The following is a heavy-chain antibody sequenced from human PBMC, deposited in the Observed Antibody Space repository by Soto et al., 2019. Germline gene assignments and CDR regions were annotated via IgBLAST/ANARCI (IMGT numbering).Heavy chain of an antibody. CDR1: GGSISSGGYY. D-gene: IGHD3-16*02. V-gene: IGHV4-31*03. Sequence: KTSETLSLTCTVPGGSISSGGYYWSWIRQHPGKGLEWIGYIYYSGSTYYNPSLKSRVTISVDTSKNQFSLKLSSVTAADTAVYYCARHFRLGELSPFDAFDIWGQGTMVTGSS. CDR3: ARHFRLGELSPFDAFDI. CDR2: IYYSGST. J-gene: IGHJ3*02.